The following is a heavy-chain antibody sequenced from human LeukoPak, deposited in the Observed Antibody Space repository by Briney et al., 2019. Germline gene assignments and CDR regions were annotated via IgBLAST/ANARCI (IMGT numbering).Heavy chain of an antibody. Sequence: PGGSLRLSCAASGFTFDDYAMHWVRQAPGKGLEWVSGISWNSGSIGYADSVKGRFTISRDNAKNSLYLQMNSLRAEDTALYYCAKDKFSYGLNGMDVWGQGTTVTVSS. J-gene: IGHJ6*02. CDR1: GFTFDDYA. CDR2: ISWNSGSI. V-gene: IGHV3-9*01. CDR3: AKDKFSYGLNGMDV. D-gene: IGHD5-18*01.